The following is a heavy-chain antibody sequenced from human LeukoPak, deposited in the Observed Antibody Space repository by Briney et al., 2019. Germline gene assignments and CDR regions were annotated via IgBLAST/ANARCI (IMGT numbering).Heavy chain of an antibody. CDR2: ISSSGSTI. D-gene: IGHD5-18*01. Sequence: GGSLRLSCAASGFTFSSYEMNWVRQAPGKGLEWVSYISSSGSTIYYADSVKGRFTISRDNAKNSLYLQMNSLGAEDTAVYYCARFPRGYSYGSADYWGQGTLVAVSS. J-gene: IGHJ4*02. V-gene: IGHV3-48*03. CDR1: GFTFSSYE. CDR3: ARFPRGYSYGSADY.